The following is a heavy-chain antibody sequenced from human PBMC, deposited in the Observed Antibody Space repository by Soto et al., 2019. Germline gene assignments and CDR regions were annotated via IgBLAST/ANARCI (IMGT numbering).Heavy chain of an antibody. CDR3: AKSGRNYDILTGYYSPSYYFDY. D-gene: IGHD3-9*01. V-gene: IGHV3-23*01. CDR1: GFTFSSYA. Sequence: GGSLRLSCAASGFTFSSYAMSWVRQAPGKGLEWVSAISGSGGSTYYADSVKGRFTISRDNSKNTLYLQMNSLRAEDTAVYYCAKSGRNYDILTGYYSPSYYFDYWGQGTLVTVSS. J-gene: IGHJ4*02. CDR2: ISGSGGST.